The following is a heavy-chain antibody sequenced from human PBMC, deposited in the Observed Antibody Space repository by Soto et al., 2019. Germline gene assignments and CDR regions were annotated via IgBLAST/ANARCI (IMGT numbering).Heavy chain of an antibody. CDR2: ISGIGGST. J-gene: IGHJ4*02. CDR1: GFTFSSYA. Sequence: EVQLLESGGGLVQPGGSLRLSCAASGFTFSSYAMSWVRQAPGKGLEWVSAISGIGGSTYYADSVKGRFTISRDNSKNTMYLQMNILRAEDTAVYYCAKDSLSYGDRVYFDYWGQGTLVTVSS. V-gene: IGHV3-23*01. D-gene: IGHD4-17*01. CDR3: AKDSLSYGDRVYFDY.